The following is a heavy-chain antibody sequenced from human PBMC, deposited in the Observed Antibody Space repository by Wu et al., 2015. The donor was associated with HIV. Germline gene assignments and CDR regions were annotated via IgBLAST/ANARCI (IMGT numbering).Heavy chain of an antibody. CDR2: INPNSGGT. Sequence: QVQLVQSGAEVKKPGASVKVSCKASGYTFTGYYMHWVRQAPGQGLEWMGWINPNSGGTNYAQKFQGRVTMTRDTSISTAYMELSRLRSDDTAVYYCARRAYYYGSGSPRYYYMDVWGKGTTVTVSS. CDR1: GYTFTGYY. V-gene: IGHV1-2*02. J-gene: IGHJ6*03. CDR3: ARRAYYYGSGSPRYYYMDV. D-gene: IGHD3-10*01.